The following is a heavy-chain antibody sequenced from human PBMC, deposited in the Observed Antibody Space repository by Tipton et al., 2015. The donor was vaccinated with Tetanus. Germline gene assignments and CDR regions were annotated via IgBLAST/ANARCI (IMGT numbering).Heavy chain of an antibody. Sequence: TLSLTCTVSGGSIASQYWSWIRQPAGKGLEWIGRTYIRGTTTYNPSLKSRVTISVDTSENQMSLRLTSVTAADTAVYYCARDPGFGWFRDEYYLDSWGQGTQVTVSS. J-gene: IGHJ4*02. CDR1: GGSIASQY. CDR3: ARDPGFGWFRDEYYLDS. D-gene: IGHD3-9*01. V-gene: IGHV4-4*07. CDR2: TYIRGTT.